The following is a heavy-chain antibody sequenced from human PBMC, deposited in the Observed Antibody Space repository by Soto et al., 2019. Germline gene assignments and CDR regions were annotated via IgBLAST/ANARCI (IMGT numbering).Heavy chain of an antibody. D-gene: IGHD3-16*01. J-gene: IGHJ4*02. CDR3: ARDHWGHRPTFFDY. CDR1: GFTFSSYS. CDR2: ISSSSSTI. V-gene: IGHV3-48*01. Sequence: EVQLVESGGGLVQPGGSLRLSCAASGFTFSSYSMNWVRQAPGKGLEWVSYISSSSSTIYYADSVKGRFTISRDNAKNSLYLQMNSLRAEDTAVYYCARDHWGHRPTFFDYWGQGTLVTVSS.